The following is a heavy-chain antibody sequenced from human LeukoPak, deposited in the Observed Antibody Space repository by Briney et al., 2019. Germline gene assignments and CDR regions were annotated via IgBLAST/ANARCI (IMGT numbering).Heavy chain of an antibody. CDR2: IYSGGST. CDR3: ARDPNGNYVGAFDFQR. Sequence: GGSLRLSCAASGFTVSSNYMSWVRQAPGKGLEWVSVIYSGGSTHYADSVKGRFSISRDNYKNTLYLQMSSLRAEDTAVYYCARDPNGNYVGAFDFQRWGQGTLVTVSS. V-gene: IGHV3-53*01. J-gene: IGHJ1*01. CDR1: GFTVSSNY. D-gene: IGHD4-17*01.